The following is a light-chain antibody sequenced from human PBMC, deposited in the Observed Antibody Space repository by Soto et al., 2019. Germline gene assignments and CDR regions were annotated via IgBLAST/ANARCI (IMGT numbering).Light chain of an antibody. V-gene: IGLV4-69*01. CDR3: QTWGTGIQV. Sequence: QSVLTQSPSASASLGASVTLTCTLSSGHSNYAIAWHQQQPEKGPRYLMKLNSDGRHSKGDGIPDRFSGSSSGAERYLTISSLQSEGEADYYCQTWGTGIQVFGGGTKLTVL. J-gene: IGLJ2*01. CDR1: SGHSNYA. CDR2: LNSDGRH.